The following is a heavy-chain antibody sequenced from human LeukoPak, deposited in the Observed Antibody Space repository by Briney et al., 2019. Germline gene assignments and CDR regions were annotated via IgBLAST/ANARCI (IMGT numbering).Heavy chain of an antibody. Sequence: GGSLRLSCAASGFTFSSYWMSWVRQAPGKGLEWVANIKQDGSEKYYVDSVKGRFTISRDNAKNSLYLQMNSLRAEDTAVYYCARDPSRGYYDSSGRDAFDIWGQGTMVTVSS. CDR1: GFTFSSYW. V-gene: IGHV3-7*01. D-gene: IGHD3-22*01. J-gene: IGHJ3*02. CDR2: IKQDGSEK. CDR3: ARDPSRGYYDSSGRDAFDI.